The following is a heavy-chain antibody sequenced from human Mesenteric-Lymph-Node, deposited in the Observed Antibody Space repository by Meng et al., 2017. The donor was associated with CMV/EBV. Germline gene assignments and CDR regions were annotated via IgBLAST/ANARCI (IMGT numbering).Heavy chain of an antibody. CDR1: GGSISGYY. CDR3: ARHVPVPGTRGFDI. CDR2: IYYSGTT. J-gene: IGHJ3*02. V-gene: IGHV4-59*08. Sequence: SETLSLTCTVSGGSISGYYWSWIRQPPGKGLEWIGYIYYSGTTMYNSSLKSRVTISVDTSKNQFSLTLTSVTAADTAVYYCARHVPVPGTRGFDIWGQGTMVTVSS. D-gene: IGHD6-19*01.